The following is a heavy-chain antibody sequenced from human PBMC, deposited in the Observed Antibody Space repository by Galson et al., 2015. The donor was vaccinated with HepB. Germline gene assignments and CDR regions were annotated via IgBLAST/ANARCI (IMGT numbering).Heavy chain of an antibody. CDR1: GYTFTSYG. CDR2: ISAYNGNT. V-gene: IGHV1-18*04. CDR3: ARGELLRADDAFDI. D-gene: IGHD1-26*01. J-gene: IGHJ3*02. Sequence: SVKVSCKASGYTFTSYGISWVRQAPGQGPEWMGWISAYNGNTNYAQKLQGRVTMTTDTSTSTAYMELRSLRSDDTAVYYCARGELLRADDAFDIWGQGTMVTVSS.